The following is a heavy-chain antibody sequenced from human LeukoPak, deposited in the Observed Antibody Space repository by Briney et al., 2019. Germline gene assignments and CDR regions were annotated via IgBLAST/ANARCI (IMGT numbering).Heavy chain of an antibody. CDR3: ARALWGYCSSTSCYGVWFDP. D-gene: IGHD2-2*01. J-gene: IGHJ5*02. CDR2: ISSSGSTI. V-gene: IGHV3-11*04. Sequence: PGGSLRLSCAASGFTFSDYYMSWIRQAPGKGLEWVSYISSSGSTIYYADSVKGRFTISRDNAKNSLYLQMDSLRAEDTAVYYCARALWGYCSSTSCYGVWFDPWGQGTLVTVSS. CDR1: GFTFSDYY.